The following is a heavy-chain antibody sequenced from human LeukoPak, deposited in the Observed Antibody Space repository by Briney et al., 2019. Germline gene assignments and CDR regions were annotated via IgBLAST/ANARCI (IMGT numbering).Heavy chain of an antibody. J-gene: IGHJ6*03. V-gene: IGHV4-39*01. CDR2: IYYSGST. CDR3: ARHYLGHATPMDV. D-gene: IGHD3-10*01. CDR1: GGSISSSSYY. Sequence: PSETLSLTCTVSGGSISSSSYYWGWIRQPPGKGLEWIGSIYYSGSTYYNPSLKSRVTISVDTSKNQFSLKLSSVTAADTAVYYCARHYLGHATPMDVWGKGTTVTVSS.